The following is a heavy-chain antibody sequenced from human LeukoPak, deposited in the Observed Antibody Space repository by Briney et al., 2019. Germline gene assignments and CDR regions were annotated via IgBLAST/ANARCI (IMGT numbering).Heavy chain of an antibody. D-gene: IGHD3-10*01. J-gene: IGHJ4*02. CDR1: GITFSNYA. CDR3: ARVDYHGSGEIHY. Sequence: GGSLRLSCVASGITFSNYAVSWVRQAPEKGLDWVSVISGSAHKIRYADSVKGRFTISRDNSENIVYLQMNNLRAEDTAVYYCARVDYHGSGEIHYWGQGTLVIASS. CDR2: ISGSAHKI. V-gene: IGHV3-23*01.